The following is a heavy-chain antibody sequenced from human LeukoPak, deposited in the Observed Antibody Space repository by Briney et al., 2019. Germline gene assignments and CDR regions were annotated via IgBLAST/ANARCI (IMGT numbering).Heavy chain of an antibody. V-gene: IGHV4-4*07. CDR3: ARDARGWSGFDY. D-gene: IGHD3-3*01. CDR1: GGSISSYY. J-gene: IGHJ4*02. Sequence: KPSETLSLPRSVSGGSISSYYWSWIREPAGKGREWIGRIYTTGNTDYNPSLKSRVTMSVDTSKNQFSLNLSSVTAADTAVYYCARDARGWSGFDYWGQGTLVTVSS. CDR2: IYTTGNT.